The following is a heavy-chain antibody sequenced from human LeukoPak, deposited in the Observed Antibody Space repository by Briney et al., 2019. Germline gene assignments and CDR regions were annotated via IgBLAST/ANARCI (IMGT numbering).Heavy chain of an antibody. CDR2: ISSNGGST. Sequence: GGSPRLSCAASGFTFSSYAMHWVRQAPGKGLEYGSAISSNGGSTYYANSVKGRFTISRDNSKNTLYLQMGSLRVEDMAVYYCARYSGSYYSFVDYWGQGTLVTVSS. D-gene: IGHD1-26*01. V-gene: IGHV3-64*01. J-gene: IGHJ4*02. CDR3: ARYSGSYYSFVDY. CDR1: GFTFSSYA.